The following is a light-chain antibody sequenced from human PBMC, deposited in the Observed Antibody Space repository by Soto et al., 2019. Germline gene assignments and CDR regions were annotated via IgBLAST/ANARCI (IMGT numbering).Light chain of an antibody. V-gene: IGKV3-15*01. J-gene: IGKJ2*01. CDR3: EQYKTWYT. CDR1: QSVSNN. CDR2: GAS. Sequence: EVVLTQSPVTLSVSPGERVTLSCRASQSVSNNLAWYQQKPGQAPRLLIYGASTRATGIPARFSGSGSETAFTLTIGRLQTDDFEVYYGEQYKTWYTFGQGTKLEIK.